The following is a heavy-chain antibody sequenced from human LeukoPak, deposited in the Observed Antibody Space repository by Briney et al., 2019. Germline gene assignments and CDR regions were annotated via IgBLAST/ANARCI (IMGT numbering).Heavy chain of an antibody. V-gene: IGHV1-69*01. CDR3: ARGRTSSFRHDAFDI. D-gene: IGHD2-2*01. J-gene: IGHJ3*02. Sequence: SVKVSCKASGGTFSIYGISWVRQAPGQGLEWMGGIIPIFGTPNYAQRFQGRATITADESTSTAYMELSSLRSEDTAVYYCARGRTSSFRHDAFDIWGQGTMVTVSS. CDR1: GGTFSIYG. CDR2: IIPIFGTP.